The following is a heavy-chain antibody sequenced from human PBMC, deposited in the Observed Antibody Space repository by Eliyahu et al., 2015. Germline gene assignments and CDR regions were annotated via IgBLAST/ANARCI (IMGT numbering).Heavy chain of an antibody. CDR3: AKEYYGSAYYYYGMDV. CDR1: GXXFXSXA. J-gene: IGHJ6*02. V-gene: IGHV3-23*01. Sequence: EVQLLESGGGLVQPGGSLXLSXAASGXXFXSXAMSWVRQAPGKGLEWVSAISGSGGSTYYADSVKGRFTISRDNSKNTLYLQMNSLRAEDTAVYYCAKEYYGSAYYYYGMDVWGQGTTVTVSS. CDR2: ISGSGGST. D-gene: IGHD3-10*01.